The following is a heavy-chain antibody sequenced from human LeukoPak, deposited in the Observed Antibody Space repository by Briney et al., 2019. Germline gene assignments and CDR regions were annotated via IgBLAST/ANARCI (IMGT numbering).Heavy chain of an antibody. CDR1: GGSFNDYY. CDR3: AREGYDYVWGSYRFFDY. D-gene: IGHD3-16*02. V-gene: IGHV4-34*01. CDR2: INHSGST. J-gene: IGHJ4*02. Sequence: SETLSLTCAVYGGSFNDYYWSWIRQPPGKGLEWIGEINHSGSTDYNPSLKSRVTISVDTSKNQFSLKLSSVTAADTAVYYCAREGYDYVWGSYRFFDYWGQGTLVTVSS.